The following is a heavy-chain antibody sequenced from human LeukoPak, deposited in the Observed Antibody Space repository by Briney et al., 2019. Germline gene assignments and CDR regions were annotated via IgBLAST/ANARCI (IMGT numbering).Heavy chain of an antibody. J-gene: IGHJ4*02. D-gene: IGHD6-19*01. V-gene: IGHV4-59*08. Sequence: PSETLSLTCTVSGGSISSYYWSWIRQPPGKGLEWIGYVFYSGTSNYNPSLKSRVTMSVDTSKNQVSLNMNSMTAADTALYYCAGVKFLEHWLITDWGQGIPVTVSS. CDR1: GGSISSYY. CDR2: VFYSGTS. CDR3: AGVKFLEHWLITD.